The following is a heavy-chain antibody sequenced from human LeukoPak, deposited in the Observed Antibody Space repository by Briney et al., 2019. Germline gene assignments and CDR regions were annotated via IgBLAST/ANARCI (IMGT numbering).Heavy chain of an antibody. D-gene: IGHD3-22*01. CDR1: GYTFTGYY. V-gene: IGHV1-46*01. Sequence: ASVKVSCKASGYTFTGYYMHWVRQAPGQGLEWMGLINPIGGLTSYAQKFQGRVTMTRDMSTSTVYMELSSLRSEDTAVYYCARGDYDSDRYFDYWGQGTLVTVSS. CDR3: ARGDYDSDRYFDY. CDR2: INPIGGLT. J-gene: IGHJ4*02.